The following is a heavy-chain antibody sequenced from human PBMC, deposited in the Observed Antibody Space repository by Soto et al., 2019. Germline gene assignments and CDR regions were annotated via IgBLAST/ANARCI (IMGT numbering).Heavy chain of an antibody. D-gene: IGHD3-9*01. J-gene: IGHJ6*02. V-gene: IGHV3-23*01. CDR3: ACVVRYVDTPYGMDV. CDR1: GFTFSNYA. CDR2: IGGSGSNT. Sequence: GGSLRLSCAASGFTFSNYAMSWVRQAPGKGLGWVSGIGGSGSNTYYADSVKGRFTISRDNSKNTLFLQMNSLRAEDTAEYYCACVVRYVDTPYGMDVCGQGSTVTVSS.